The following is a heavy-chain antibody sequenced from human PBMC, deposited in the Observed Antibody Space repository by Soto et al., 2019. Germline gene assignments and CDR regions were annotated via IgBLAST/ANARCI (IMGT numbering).Heavy chain of an antibody. D-gene: IGHD2-8*01. CDR1: GYTFSDHY. J-gene: IGHJ3*02. CDR3: VRALAETGNAVDTFDI. CDR2: IKLNSGAT. V-gene: IGHV1-2*02. Sequence: ASVKVFCKASGYTFSDHYIHWIRQAPGQGLDWMGWIKLNSGATNYVQKFQVRVTMTRDTSISTAYMEVSRLTSDDTAVYYCVRALAETGNAVDTFDICGEGTMVT.